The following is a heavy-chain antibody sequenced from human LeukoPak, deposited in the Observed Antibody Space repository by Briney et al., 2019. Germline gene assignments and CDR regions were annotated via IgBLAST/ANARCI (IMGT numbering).Heavy chain of an antibody. CDR1: GFTFSTYW. CDR3: ARRASRAFDY. CDR2: IKQDGSER. D-gene: IGHD5-12*01. Sequence: GGSLRLSCAASGFTFSTYWMSWVRQAPGKGLEWVASIKQDGSERSYVDSLKGRFTISRDNAKNSLYLEMNSLRAEDTAVYYCARRASRAFDYWGQGTLVTVSS. J-gene: IGHJ4*02. V-gene: IGHV3-7*01.